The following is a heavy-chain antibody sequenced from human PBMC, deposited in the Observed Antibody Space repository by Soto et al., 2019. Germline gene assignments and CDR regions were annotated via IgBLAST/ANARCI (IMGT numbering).Heavy chain of an antibody. CDR3: ARLLTEGATYREAAFDL. J-gene: IGHJ3*01. CDR2: ISTYNGKT. CDR1: GYTFTSHG. Sequence: QLQLVQSGGEVKPPGASVKVSCTTSGYTFTSHGISWVRQAPGQGLEWMGWISTYNGKTDYAQKFQGRVTMTADTRTSTDSMEVRCLRSDDPAVYYSARLLTEGATYREAAFDLWGQGTKVTVSS. V-gene: IGHV1-18*01. D-gene: IGHD3-9*01.